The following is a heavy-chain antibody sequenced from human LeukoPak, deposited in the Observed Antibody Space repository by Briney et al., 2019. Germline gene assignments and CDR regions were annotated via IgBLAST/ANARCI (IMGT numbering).Heavy chain of an antibody. CDR2: INPNSGGT. CDR3: ARDQSGGYCSSTSCYASGNAFDI. Sequence: ASVKVSCKASRYTFTGYYMHWVRQAPGQGLEWMGWINPNSGGTNYAQKFQGRVTMTRDTSISTAYMELSRLRSDDTAVYYCARDQSGGYCSSTSCYASGNAFDIWGQGTMVTVSS. V-gene: IGHV1-2*02. D-gene: IGHD2-2*01. CDR1: RYTFTGYY. J-gene: IGHJ3*02.